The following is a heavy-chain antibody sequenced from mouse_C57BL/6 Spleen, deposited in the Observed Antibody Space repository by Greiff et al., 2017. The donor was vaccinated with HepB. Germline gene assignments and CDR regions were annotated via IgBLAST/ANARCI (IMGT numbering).Heavy chain of an antibody. J-gene: IGHJ2*01. D-gene: IGHD4-1*01. Sequence: QVQLQQSGAELVRPGTSVKVSCKASGYAFTNYLIEWVKQRPGQGLEWIGVINPGSGGTNYNEKFKGKATLTADKSSSTAYMQLSSLTSEDSAVYFCARNWDREDYFDYWGQGTTLTVSS. CDR2: INPGSGGT. V-gene: IGHV1-54*01. CDR1: GYAFTNYL. CDR3: ARNWDREDYFDY.